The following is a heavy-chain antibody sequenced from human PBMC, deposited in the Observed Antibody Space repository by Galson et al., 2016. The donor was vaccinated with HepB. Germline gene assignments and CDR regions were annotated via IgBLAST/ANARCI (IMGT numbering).Heavy chain of an antibody. CDR1: GGTFNNYA. CDR2: IIPISGST. D-gene: IGHD6-13*01. CDR3: ARAGSEYFNSWYFGYFDH. Sequence: SVKVSCKASGGTFNNYAVSWVRQAPGQGLEWMGGIIPISGSTDHIEKFQGRLTITADDSTSTVYMELTDLRPEDTAVYFCARAGSEYFNSWYFGYFDHWGRGALVTVSS. V-gene: IGHV1-69*13. J-gene: IGHJ2*01.